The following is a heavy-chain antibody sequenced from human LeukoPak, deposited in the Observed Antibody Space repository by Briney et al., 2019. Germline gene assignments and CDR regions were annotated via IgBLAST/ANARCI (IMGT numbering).Heavy chain of an antibody. CDR1: GFIVSSNG. V-gene: IGHV3-66*01. CDR3: ARETGYNHYYSMDV. CDR2: IYSGGTT. Sequence: GGSLRLSCAASGFIVSSNGMMWVRQAPGQGLEWVSLIYSGGTTYYADSVKGRFTISRDNSKNTLYLQMNSLRDEDSAVYFCARETGYNHYYSMDVWGQGTTVTVSS. J-gene: IGHJ6*02.